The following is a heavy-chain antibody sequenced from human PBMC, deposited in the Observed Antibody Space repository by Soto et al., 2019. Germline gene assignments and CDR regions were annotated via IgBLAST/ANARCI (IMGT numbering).Heavy chain of an antibody. CDR3: ARDLWVEPELYYYGMDV. CDR1: GDSISSADYY. J-gene: IGHJ6*02. D-gene: IGHD1-1*01. CDR2: IFYSGTT. V-gene: IGHV4-30-4*01. Sequence: SETLSLTCTVSGDSISSADYYWSWIRQTPGKGLEWVGHIFYSGTTYYNPSLKSRLTISVDTSKNHFSLRLTSVTAADTAVYYCARDLWVEPELYYYGMDVWGQGTTVTVSS.